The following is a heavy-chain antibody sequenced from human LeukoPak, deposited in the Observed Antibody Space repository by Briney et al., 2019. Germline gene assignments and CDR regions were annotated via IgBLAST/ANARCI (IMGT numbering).Heavy chain of an antibody. Sequence: GGALRLSCAASGFTFSCYWMSWVRPAPGKGLEGVAHIKQDGCWKYYVHSVNGGFTISKDNAKISLYLHMNSLRAEATAVYYCARADWMYYYGSEKSYWGQGTLVTVS. CDR2: IKQDGCWK. CDR3: ARADWMYYYGSEKSY. V-gene: IGHV3-7*03. D-gene: IGHD3-10*01. J-gene: IGHJ4*02. CDR1: GFTFSCYW.